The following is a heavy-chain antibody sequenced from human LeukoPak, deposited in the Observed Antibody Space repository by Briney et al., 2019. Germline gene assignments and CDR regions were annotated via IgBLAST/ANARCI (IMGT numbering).Heavy chain of an antibody. CDR3: ARVLRGYSGYGVYYYMDV. CDR1: GFTFSTYW. Sequence: GGSLRLSCAASGFTFSTYWIHWVRQAPGKGLVWVSRINTDGSTTNYADSVKGRFTISRDNAKNTLYLQMNSLRAGDTAVYYCARVLRGYSGYGVYYYMDVWGKGTTVTISS. CDR2: INTDGSTT. D-gene: IGHD5-12*01. V-gene: IGHV3-74*01. J-gene: IGHJ6*03.